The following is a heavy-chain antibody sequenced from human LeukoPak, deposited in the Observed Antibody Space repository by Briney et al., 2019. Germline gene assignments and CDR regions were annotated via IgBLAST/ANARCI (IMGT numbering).Heavy chain of an antibody. CDR2: IYSGGST. Sequence: GGSLRLSCAASGFTVSSNYMSWVRQAPGKGLEWVSVIYSGGSTYYADSVKGRFTISRDTAKNSLYLQMNSLRVEDTAIYFCARDRDSSGLYGGADLWGQGVLVTVSA. CDR3: ARDRDSSGLYGGADL. D-gene: IGHD6-19*01. CDR1: GFTVSSNY. V-gene: IGHV3-66*01. J-gene: IGHJ5*02.